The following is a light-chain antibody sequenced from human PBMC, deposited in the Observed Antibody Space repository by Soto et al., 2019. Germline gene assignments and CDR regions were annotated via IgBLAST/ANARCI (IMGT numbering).Light chain of an antibody. CDR1: EFISDW. J-gene: IGKJ1*01. CDR3: KHYNSYSRA. V-gene: IGKV1-5*01. Sequence: DVQMTQSPSTLSASVGDRVTMTCRASEFISDWLAWYQQKPGQAHKLXIYDASTLESGVQGRFSGSGVGTHFTLTISGLQPEDFATYHCKHYNSYSRAFGQGTKVDIK. CDR2: DAS.